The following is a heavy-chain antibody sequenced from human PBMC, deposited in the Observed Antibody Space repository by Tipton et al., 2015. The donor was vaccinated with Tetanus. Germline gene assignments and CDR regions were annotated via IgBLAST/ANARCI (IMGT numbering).Heavy chain of an antibody. CDR2: IYSGGST. CDR1: GFTVSSNY. V-gene: IGHV3-53*01. J-gene: IGHJ4*02. D-gene: IGHD4-17*01. Sequence: SLRLSCAASGFTVSSNYMSWVRQAPGKGLEWVSVIYSGGSTYYADSVKGRFTISRDNSKNTLYLQMNSLRAEDTAVYYCATVYGVVSGTFDYWGQGTLVTVSS. CDR3: ATVYGVVSGTFDY.